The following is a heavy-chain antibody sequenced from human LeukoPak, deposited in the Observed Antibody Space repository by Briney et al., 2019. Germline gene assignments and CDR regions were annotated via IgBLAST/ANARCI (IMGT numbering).Heavy chain of an antibody. V-gene: IGHV3-21*01. D-gene: IGHD3-16*01. CDR1: GFTFSSYS. Sequence: GGSLRLSCAASGFTFSSYSMNWVRQAPGKGLEWVSSISSSSSYIYYADSVKGRFTISRDNAKNSLYLQTNSLRAEDTAVYYCARALWGSGAFDIWGQGTMVTVSS. CDR2: ISSSSSYI. J-gene: IGHJ3*02. CDR3: ARALWGSGAFDI.